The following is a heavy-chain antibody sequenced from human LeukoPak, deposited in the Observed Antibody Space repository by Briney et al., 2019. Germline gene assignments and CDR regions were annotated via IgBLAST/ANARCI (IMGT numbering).Heavy chain of an antibody. CDR1: GGTFSSYA. Sequence: ASVKVSCKASGGTFSSYAISWVRQAPGQGLEWMGRIIPIFGTANYAQKFQGRVTITADKSTSTAYMELSSLRSEDTAVYYCARSRDIVVVVANYYYYYGMDVWGKGTTVTVSS. CDR2: IIPIFGTA. D-gene: IGHD2-15*01. CDR3: ARSRDIVVVVANYYYYYGMDV. J-gene: IGHJ6*04. V-gene: IGHV1-69*06.